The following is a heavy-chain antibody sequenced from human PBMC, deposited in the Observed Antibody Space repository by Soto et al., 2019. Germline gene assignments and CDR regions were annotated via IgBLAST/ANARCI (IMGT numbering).Heavy chain of an antibody. V-gene: IGHV3-21*04. J-gene: IGHJ4*02. Sequence: GRCLRLSFAAPGLTFNDYAMNWVRQAPGKGLEWVSSISYTGDFIYYADSVKGRFTISRDNAKNALYLQMTGLRGDDTAVYYCARDLLSGANYYAHWGQGP. CDR2: ISYTGDFI. D-gene: IGHD6-19*01. CDR3: ARDLLSGANYYAH. CDR1: GLTFNDYA.